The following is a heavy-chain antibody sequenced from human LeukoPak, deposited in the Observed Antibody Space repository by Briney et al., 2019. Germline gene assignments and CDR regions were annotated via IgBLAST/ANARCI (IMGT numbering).Heavy chain of an antibody. CDR3: ARDRSGYSQT. J-gene: IGHJ5*02. CDR2: IYYSGST. V-gene: IGHV4-31*11. CDR1: GGSFSGYY. Sequence: SETLSLTCAVYGGSFSGYYWSWIRQHPGKGLEWIGYIYYSGSTYYNPSLKSRVTISVDTSKNQFSLKLSSVTAADTAVYYCARDRSGYSQTWGQGTLVTVSS. D-gene: IGHD5-18*01.